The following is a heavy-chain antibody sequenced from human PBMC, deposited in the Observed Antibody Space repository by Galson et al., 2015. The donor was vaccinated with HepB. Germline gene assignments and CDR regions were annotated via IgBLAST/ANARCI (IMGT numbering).Heavy chain of an antibody. D-gene: IGHD6-6*01. Sequence: SLRLSCAASGFNFRNYAVTWVRQAPGKGLEWVSIISPSGGSPLYADSVKGRFTLSRDNSRHTVFLQMNSLRAEDTAIYYCAKVGGIAAHPNGFDPWGQGTLVTVSS. V-gene: IGHV3-23*01. CDR2: ISPSGGSP. CDR3: AKVGGIAAHPNGFDP. J-gene: IGHJ5*02. CDR1: GFNFRNYA.